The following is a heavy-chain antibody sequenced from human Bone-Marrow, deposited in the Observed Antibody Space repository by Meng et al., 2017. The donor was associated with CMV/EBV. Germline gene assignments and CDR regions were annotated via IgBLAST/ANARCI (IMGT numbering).Heavy chain of an antibody. Sequence: ASVKVSCKASGYTFTGYYMHWVRQAPGQGLEWMGWINPNSGGTNYAQKFQGRVTMTRDTSISTAYMELSRLRSDDTAVYYCARTRVEYSSSSSSNYYYYGMDVWGRGTTVTVS. CDR3: ARTRVEYSSSSSSNYYYYGMDV. V-gene: IGHV1-2*02. J-gene: IGHJ6*02. CDR2: INPNSGGT. D-gene: IGHD6-6*01. CDR1: GYTFTGYY.